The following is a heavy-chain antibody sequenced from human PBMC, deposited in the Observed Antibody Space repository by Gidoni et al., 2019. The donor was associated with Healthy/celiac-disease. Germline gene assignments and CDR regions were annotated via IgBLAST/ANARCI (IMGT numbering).Heavy chain of an antibody. J-gene: IGHJ4*02. D-gene: IGHD5-12*01. CDR2: IYYSGST. Sequence: QVQLQESGPGLVKPSETLSLTCTVSGGPISSSYWSLIRQPPGKGLEWMGYIYYSGSTNYNPSLKSRVTISVDTSKNQFSLKLSSVTAADTAVYYCARQYSGYDYCFDYWGQGTLVTVSS. V-gene: IGHV4-59*08. CDR3: ARQYSGYDYCFDY. CDR1: GGPISSSY.